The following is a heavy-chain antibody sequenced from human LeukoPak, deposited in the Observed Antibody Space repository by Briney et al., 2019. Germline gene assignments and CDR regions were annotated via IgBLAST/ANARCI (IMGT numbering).Heavy chain of an antibody. CDR2: VTSNGGST. CDR3: AREDSSSFLDY. CDR1: GFTFRSYA. J-gene: IGHJ4*02. V-gene: IGHV3-64D*09. D-gene: IGHD6-6*01. Sequence: GGSLRLSCSASGFTFRSYAMHWVRQAPGKGLQCVSAVTSNGGSTYYADSAKGRFTISRDNSKNTLYLQMSSLRAEDTAVYYCAREDSSSFLDYWGQGTLVTVSS.